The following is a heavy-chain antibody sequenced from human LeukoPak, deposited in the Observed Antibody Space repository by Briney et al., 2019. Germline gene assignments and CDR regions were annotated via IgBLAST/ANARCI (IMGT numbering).Heavy chain of an antibody. Sequence: GASVKVSCKASGYIFTSYYIHWVRQAPGQGLEWMGIINPSGGSTGYAQKFQGRVTMTRDTSTSTVYMELNSLRSEDTAVYYCARAPRYYYDSSGSRSAFDIWGHGTMVTVSS. CDR1: GYIFTSYY. CDR3: ARAPRYYYDSSGSRSAFDI. D-gene: IGHD3-22*01. CDR2: INPSGGST. J-gene: IGHJ3*02. V-gene: IGHV1-46*01.